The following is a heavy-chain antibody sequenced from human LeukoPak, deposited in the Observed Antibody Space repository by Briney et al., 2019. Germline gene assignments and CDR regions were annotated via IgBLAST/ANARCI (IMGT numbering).Heavy chain of an antibody. J-gene: IGHJ3*02. D-gene: IGHD4-17*01. CDR1: GGSFSGYY. CDR3: ARGARTVTTGPFDAFDI. CDR2: INHSGST. V-gene: IGHV4-34*01. Sequence: SETLSLTCAVYGGSFSGYYWSWIRQPPGKGLEWIGEINHSGSTNYNPSLKSRVTISVDTSKNQFSLKLSSVTAADTAVYYCARGARTVTTGPFDAFDIWGQGTMVTVSS.